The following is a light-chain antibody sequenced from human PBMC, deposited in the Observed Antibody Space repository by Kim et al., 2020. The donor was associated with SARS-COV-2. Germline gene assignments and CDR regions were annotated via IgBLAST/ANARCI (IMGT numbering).Light chain of an antibody. Sequence: PGQSITISCTGTNSDGGSYNRVSWYQQHPGKAPKLMIYDVSKRPSGVSNRFSGSKSGNTASLTISGLQAEDEADYYCSSYSTTTVLFGGGTQLTVL. CDR2: DVS. CDR3: SSYSTTTVL. J-gene: IGLJ2*01. CDR1: NSDGGSYNR. V-gene: IGLV2-14*04.